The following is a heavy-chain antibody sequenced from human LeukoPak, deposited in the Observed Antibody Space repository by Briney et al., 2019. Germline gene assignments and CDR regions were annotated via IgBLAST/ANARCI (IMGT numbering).Heavy chain of an antibody. D-gene: IGHD3-22*01. CDR1: GFTFSSYA. J-gene: IGHJ4*02. CDR3: ARVRGSGSQPFDY. V-gene: IGHV3-30*04. Sequence: SGRSLRLSCAASGFTFSSYAMHWVRQAPGKGREWGAVISYDGSNKYDADSVKGRFTISRDNSKNTLYLQMNSLRAEDTAVYYCARVRGSGSQPFDYWGQGTLVTVSS. CDR2: ISYDGSNK.